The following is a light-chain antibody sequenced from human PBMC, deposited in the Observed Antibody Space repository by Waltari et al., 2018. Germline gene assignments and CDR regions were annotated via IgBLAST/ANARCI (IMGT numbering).Light chain of an antibody. V-gene: IGKV3-11*01. J-gene: IGKJ4*01. CDR1: QRVSND. CDR3: QQRRDWPIT. Sequence: EIVLTQSPGTLSLSPGERATLSCRASQRVSNDFAGYQQKPGQAPRLLIYDVFNRATGIPARFSGSGSGTDFTLTISSLEPEDLAVYYCQQRRDWPITFGGGTKVEIK. CDR2: DVF.